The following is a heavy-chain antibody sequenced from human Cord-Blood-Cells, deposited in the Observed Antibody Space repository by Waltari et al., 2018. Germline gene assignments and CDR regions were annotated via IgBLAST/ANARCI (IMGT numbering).Heavy chain of an antibody. V-gene: IGHV1-3*01. CDR1: GYTFTSYA. D-gene: IGHD3-3*01. CDR2: INAGNGNT. J-gene: IGHJ3*02. CDR3: ARDQNYDFWSGYYTPDAFDI. Sequence: QVQLVQSGAEVKKPGASVKVSCKASGYTFTSYAMHWVRQAPGQRLEWMVWINAGNGNTKYSQKFQGRVTITRDTSASTAYMELSSLRSEDTAVYYCARDQNYDFWSGYYTPDAFDIWGQGTMVTVSS.